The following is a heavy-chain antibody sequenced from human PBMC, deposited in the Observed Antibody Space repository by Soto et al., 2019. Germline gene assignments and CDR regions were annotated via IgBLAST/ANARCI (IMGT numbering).Heavy chain of an antibody. D-gene: IGHD1-26*01. CDR1: GFTLTNNG. J-gene: IGHJ6*02. CDR2: ISSDGSSY. Sequence: QVQLLESGGGVVQPGRSLRLSCVASGFTLTNNGMHWVRQAPGQGLEWVAVISSDGSSYYYGDSVRGRFTISRDTSKNTLFLEMNSLPTADTAVYYCAKDRGLAESGTWSLYYYSMDVWGQGTSVTVS. CDR3: AKDRGLAESGTWSLYYYSMDV. V-gene: IGHV3-30*18.